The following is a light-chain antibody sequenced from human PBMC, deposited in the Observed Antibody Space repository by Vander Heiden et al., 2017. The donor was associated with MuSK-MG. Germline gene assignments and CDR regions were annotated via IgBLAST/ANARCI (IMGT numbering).Light chain of an antibody. J-gene: IGLJ3*02. V-gene: IGLV6-57*01. CDR3: QSYDTSSWL. CDR2: ENN. CDR1: SGSIATDA. Sequence: KYMLAQPTVVSESPGKTVPISCTRSSGSIATDAVQWYQQRPGMSPTILIYENNRRPSGVPDRFSGSIDRSSNSASLSISGLKAAADADYYCQSYDTSSWLFGGGTKLTVL.